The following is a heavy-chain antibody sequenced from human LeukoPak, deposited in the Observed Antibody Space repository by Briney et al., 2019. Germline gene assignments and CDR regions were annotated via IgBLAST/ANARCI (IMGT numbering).Heavy chain of an antibody. CDR2: IYYTGRT. CDR1: GGSISGYY. J-gene: IGHJ5*02. Sequence: SETLSLTCTVSGGSISGYYWCWVRQPPGGGLEWIGYIYYTGRTNYNLSLKSRLTISIDTSKNQFSLSLTSVTAADTAVYYCAKEAAVAGMGRVNWFDPWGQGTLVTVSS. CDR3: AKEAAVAGMGRVNWFDP. D-gene: IGHD6-19*01. V-gene: IGHV4-59*01.